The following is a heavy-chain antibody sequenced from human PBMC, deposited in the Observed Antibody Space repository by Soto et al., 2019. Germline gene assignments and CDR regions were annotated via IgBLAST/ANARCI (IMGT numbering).Heavy chain of an antibody. CDR1: GYTFISYS. Sequence: QVQLVQSGGEVKKPGASVNISSKATGYTFISYSITWVRQAPGQGLEWMGWISTYNGNTKYAQSLQGRVTLTRDTSTNTAFMEIRGLRSDDTAIYYCAREGAHSTGWYDYFDQWGQGTLVAVSS. CDR3: AREGAHSTGWYDYFDQ. CDR2: ISTYNGNT. V-gene: IGHV1-18*04. D-gene: IGHD6-13*01. J-gene: IGHJ4*02.